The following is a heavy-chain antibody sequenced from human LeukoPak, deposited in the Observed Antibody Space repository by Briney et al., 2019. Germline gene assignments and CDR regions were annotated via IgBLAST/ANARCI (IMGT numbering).Heavy chain of an antibody. CDR3: ARHLSGTWAFDL. J-gene: IGHJ3*01. D-gene: IGHD1-7*01. CDR2: FSPFNLHP. Sequence: WFSPFNLHPTYVQTLQARLTITTHTSSSTAYMQLRGLRSDDTAVYYCARHLSGTWAFDLWGQGTMVTVSS. V-gene: IGHV1-18*01.